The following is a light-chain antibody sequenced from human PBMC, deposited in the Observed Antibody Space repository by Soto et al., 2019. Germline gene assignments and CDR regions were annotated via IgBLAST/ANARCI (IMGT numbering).Light chain of an antibody. CDR3: QQYMSSVT. CDR1: QSVDSTF. CDR2: GAS. V-gene: IGKV3-20*01. Sequence: EIVLTQSPGSLSLTQGERATLSCRASQSVDSTFFAWYQKKPGQAPRLLIYGASKRATGVPDRFSGSGSGTDFTLTISRLEPEDFAVYYCQQYMSSVTFGQGTKVEI. J-gene: IGKJ1*01.